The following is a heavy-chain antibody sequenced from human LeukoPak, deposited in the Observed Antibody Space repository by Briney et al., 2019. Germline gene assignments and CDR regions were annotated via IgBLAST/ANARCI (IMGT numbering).Heavy chain of an antibody. CDR2: IYHGGST. D-gene: IGHD1-26*01. V-gene: IGHV4-38-2*02. CDR3: ARDRRGSYPYYFDY. J-gene: IGHJ4*02. CDR1: GYSISSGYY. Sequence: SETLSLTCTVSGYSISSGYYWGWIRQPPGKGLEWIGSIYHGGSTYYNPSLKSRVTISLDTSKNQFSLKLSSVTAADTAVYYCARDRRGSYPYYFDYWGQGTLVTVSS.